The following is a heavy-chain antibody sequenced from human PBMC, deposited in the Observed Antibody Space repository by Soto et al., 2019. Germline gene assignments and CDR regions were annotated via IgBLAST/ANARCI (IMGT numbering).Heavy chain of an antibody. CDR3: ARSGGSSSPLDY. V-gene: IGHV1-18*01. CDR1: GYTFSTYA. Sequence: ASVKVSCKASGYTFSTYAITWVRQAPGQGLEWMGWISGYDGNTDYAQKFQGKISTTTDTSTNTAYMELRSVRSDDTAVYYCARSGGSSSPLDYWGQGTLVTVSS. J-gene: IGHJ4*02. CDR2: ISGYDGNT. D-gene: IGHD6-6*01.